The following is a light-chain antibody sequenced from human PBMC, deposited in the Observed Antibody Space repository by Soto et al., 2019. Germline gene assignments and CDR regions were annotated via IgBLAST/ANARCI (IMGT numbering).Light chain of an antibody. J-gene: IGLJ1*01. CDR2: DVS. CDR3: SSSTTTSSLDV. Sequence: QSALTQPASVSGSPGQSITISCTGTSRDVGGYNSVSWYQQHPGKDPKLMIYDVSNRPSGVSNRFSGSKSGNTASLTISGGQPDEEADYYCSSSTTTSSLDVFGTGTKLTVL. V-gene: IGLV2-14*01. CDR1: SRDVGGYNS.